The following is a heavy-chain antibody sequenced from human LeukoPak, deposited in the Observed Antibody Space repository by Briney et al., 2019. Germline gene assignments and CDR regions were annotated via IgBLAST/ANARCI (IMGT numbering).Heavy chain of an antibody. J-gene: IGHJ6*02. CDR2: INPSGGST. Sequence: ASVKVSCEASGYTFTSYYMRWVRQAPGQGLEWMGIINPSGGSTSYAQKFRGRVTMTRDTSTSTVYMELSSLRSEDTAVYYCASESSSELGGPYYYYGMDVWGQGTTVTVSS. CDR1: GYTFTSYY. CDR3: ASESSSELGGPYYYYGMDV. V-gene: IGHV1-46*01. D-gene: IGHD7-27*01.